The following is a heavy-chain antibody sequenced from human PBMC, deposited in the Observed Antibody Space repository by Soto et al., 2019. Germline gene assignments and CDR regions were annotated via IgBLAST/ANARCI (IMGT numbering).Heavy chain of an antibody. J-gene: IGHJ4*02. D-gene: IGHD3-10*01. Sequence: QVQLQESGSGLVKPSQTLSLTCSVSGGSISSGDHYWSWIRQSPGKGLEWIGYIYYSGSPYYNPSLKSRLTLSVDTSKNQFSLKLTSVTAADTAVYYCAREVPGDYFDNWGQGTLVTVS. CDR3: AREVPGDYFDN. CDR1: GGSISSGDHY. CDR2: IYYSGSP. V-gene: IGHV4-30-4*01.